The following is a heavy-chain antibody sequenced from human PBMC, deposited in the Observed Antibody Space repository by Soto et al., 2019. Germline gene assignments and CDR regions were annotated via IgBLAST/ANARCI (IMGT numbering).Heavy chain of an antibody. D-gene: IGHD3-22*01. CDR1: GYTFTGYY. CDR2: INPNSGGT. V-gene: IGHV1-2*04. J-gene: IGHJ3*02. Sequence: ASVKVSCKASGYTFTGYYMHWVRQAPGQGLEWMGWINPNSGGTNYAQKFQGWVTMTRDTSISTAYMELSRLRSDDTAVYYCARMLYYYYDSSGYYKADAFDIWGQGTMVTVSS. CDR3: ARMLYYYYDSSGYYKADAFDI.